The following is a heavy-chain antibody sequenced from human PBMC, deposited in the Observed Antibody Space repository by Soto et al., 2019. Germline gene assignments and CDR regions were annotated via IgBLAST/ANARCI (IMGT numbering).Heavy chain of an antibody. J-gene: IGHJ4*02. CDR2: ISTAHADI. Sequence: QVQLIQSGPEVRKPGASVKVSCKTSGYTFTDYGISWVRQAPGQGLEWMGWISTAHADIGYAHKFQGIVTMTKDTSTSKSFMELRSLRSDDTAIYYCARDLAYIREYWGQGTQVTVSS. D-gene: IGHD3-10*01. CDR3: ARDLAYIREY. CDR1: GYTFTDYG. V-gene: IGHV1-18*01.